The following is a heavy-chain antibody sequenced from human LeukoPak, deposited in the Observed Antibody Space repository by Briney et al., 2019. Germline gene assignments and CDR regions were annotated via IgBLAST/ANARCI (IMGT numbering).Heavy chain of an antibody. J-gene: IGHJ3*02. CDR1: GYTFTGYY. Sequence: ASVKVSCKASGYTFTGYYMHWVRQAPGQGLEWMGIINPSGGSTSYAQKFQGRVTMTRDTSTSTVYMELSSLRSEDTAVYYCARDVVEAYYYDSSGYYYEDAFDIWGQGTMVTVSS. CDR3: ARDVVEAYYYDSSGYYYEDAFDI. CDR2: INPSGGST. V-gene: IGHV1-46*01. D-gene: IGHD3-22*01.